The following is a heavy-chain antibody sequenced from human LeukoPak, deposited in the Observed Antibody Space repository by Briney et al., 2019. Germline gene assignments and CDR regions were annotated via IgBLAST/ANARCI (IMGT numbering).Heavy chain of an antibody. CDR1: GYTFTGYY. D-gene: IGHD1-26*01. CDR3: ARAPTIVGDEGWFDP. V-gene: IGHV1-2*02. Sequence: ASVTVSCTASGYTFTGYYMHWVRQAPGQGLEWMGWINPNSGGTNYAQKFQGRVTMTRDTSISTAYMELSRLRSEDTAVYYCARAPTIVGDEGWFDPWGEGTLVTVSS. CDR2: INPNSGGT. J-gene: IGHJ5*02.